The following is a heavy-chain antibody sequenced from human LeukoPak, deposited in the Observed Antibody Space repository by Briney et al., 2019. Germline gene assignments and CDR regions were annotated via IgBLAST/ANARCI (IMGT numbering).Heavy chain of an antibody. Sequence: SETLSLTCTVSGGSVSSSSSFWARLRQPPGKGLEWIGNVYYSGSTHYNPSLKSRVTISLDMSKNQFSLRLTSVTAADTAMYYCARHGLYQDYGYWGQGTLVTVSS. D-gene: IGHD3-16*01. CDR2: VYYSGST. V-gene: IGHV4-39*01. CDR3: ARHGLYQDYGY. J-gene: IGHJ4*02. CDR1: GGSVSSSSSF.